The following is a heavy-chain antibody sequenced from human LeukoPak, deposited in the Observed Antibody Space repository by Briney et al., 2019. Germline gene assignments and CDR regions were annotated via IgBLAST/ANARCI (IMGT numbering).Heavy chain of an antibody. CDR3: TAVAYNSLFF. CDR2: IKSKTDGGTT. D-gene: IGHD2/OR15-2a*01. CDR1: GFTFSKAW. V-gene: IGHV3-15*01. J-gene: IGHJ4*02. Sequence: GGSLRLSCAASGFTFSKAWMTWVRQAPGMGLEWVGRIKSKTDGGTTDYAAPVKGRFTISTDDSKNTLYLQMNSLKTEDTAVYYCTAVAYNSLFFRGQGTLVTVSS.